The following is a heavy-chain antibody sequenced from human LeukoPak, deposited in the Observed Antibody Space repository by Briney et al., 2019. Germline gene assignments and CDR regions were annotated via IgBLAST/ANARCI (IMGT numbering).Heavy chain of an antibody. D-gene: IGHD6-13*01. CDR2: IRDDGSNE. CDR3: AGSYRFDY. CDR1: GFIFSNYG. Sequence: PGGSLRLPCTASGFIFSNYGMHWVRQAPGKGLEWVAFIRDDGSNEYYADSVKGRFTMSRDNFKNTLYMQMNSLRAEDTAVYATAGSYRFDYWGQGTLVTVSS. J-gene: IGHJ4*02. V-gene: IGHV3-30*02.